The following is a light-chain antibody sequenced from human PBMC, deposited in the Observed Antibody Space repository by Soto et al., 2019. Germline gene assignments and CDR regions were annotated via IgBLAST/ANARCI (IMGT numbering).Light chain of an antibody. Sequence: DIQMTQSPATLSGSVGDRVTITCRVSQTISSWLAWYQQKPGKAPKLLIYKASTLKSGVPSRFSGSGSGTEFTLTISSLQPDDFATYYCQHYNSYSEAFGQATKVDIK. CDR1: QTISSW. CDR2: KAS. CDR3: QHYNSYSEA. V-gene: IGKV1-5*03. J-gene: IGKJ1*01.